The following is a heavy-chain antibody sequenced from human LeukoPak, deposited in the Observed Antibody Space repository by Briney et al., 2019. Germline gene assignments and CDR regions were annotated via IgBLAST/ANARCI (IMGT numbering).Heavy chain of an antibody. D-gene: IGHD6-6*01. Sequence: GGSLRLSCAPSGFTFSSNSMSWVRQAPGKGLEWVSMITDSGSRTYYADSVKGRFTISRDNSKNTLYLQMNSLRAEDTALYYCAPTSRFSFQHWGQGTLVTVSS. CDR2: ITDSGSRT. CDR3: APTSRFSFQH. J-gene: IGHJ1*01. CDR1: GFTFSSNS. V-gene: IGHV3-23*01.